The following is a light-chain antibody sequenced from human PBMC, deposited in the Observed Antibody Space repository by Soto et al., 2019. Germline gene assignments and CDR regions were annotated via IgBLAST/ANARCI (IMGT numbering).Light chain of an antibody. J-gene: IGKJ1*01. CDR2: AAS. Sequence: DIQMTQSPSSLSASVGDRVTITCRASQSISSFLTWYQQKAGKAPKLLIYAASSLQSGVLSRFSGSGSGTDFTLTISSLQPEDFASYYCQQSFSTPPTFGQGTKGDTK. V-gene: IGKV1-39*01. CDR1: QSISSF. CDR3: QQSFSTPPT.